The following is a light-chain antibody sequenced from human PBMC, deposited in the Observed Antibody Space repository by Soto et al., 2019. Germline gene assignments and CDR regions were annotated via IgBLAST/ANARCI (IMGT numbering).Light chain of an antibody. Sequence: DIQMTQSPSTLSSSVGDRVSITCRASQCISSLLAWFQQKPGKAPKLLMYDASILESGVPSRFSGSGSGTEFTLTISSLQPDDFATYYCQQYGTYLWTFGQGTKVDIK. V-gene: IGKV1-5*01. J-gene: IGKJ1*01. CDR1: QCISSL. CDR3: QQYGTYLWT. CDR2: DAS.